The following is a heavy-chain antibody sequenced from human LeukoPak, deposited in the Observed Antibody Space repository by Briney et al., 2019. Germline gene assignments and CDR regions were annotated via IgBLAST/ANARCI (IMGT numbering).Heavy chain of an antibody. D-gene: IGHD6-13*01. CDR2: INAGNGNT. Sequence: ASVKVSCKDSGYTFTSYAMHWVRQAPGQRLEWMGWINAGNGNTKYSQKFQDRVTITRDTSASTAYKELSSLRSEDTAMYYCARDQSSSSWFHFDYWGQGTLVTVSS. V-gene: IGHV1-3*01. CDR3: ARDQSSSSWFHFDY. CDR1: GYTFTSYA. J-gene: IGHJ4*02.